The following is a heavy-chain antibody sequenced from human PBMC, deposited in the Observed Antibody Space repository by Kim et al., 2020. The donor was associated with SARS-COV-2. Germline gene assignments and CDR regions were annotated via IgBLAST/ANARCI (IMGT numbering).Heavy chain of an antibody. J-gene: IGHJ5*02. V-gene: IGHV4-59*13. CDR2: IYYSGST. CDR3: ARGTGYCSGGSCPEADNWFDP. D-gene: IGHD2-15*01. Sequence: SETLSLTCTVSGGSISSYYWSWIRQPPGKGLEWIGYIYYSGSTNYNPSLKSRVTISVDTSKNQFSLKLSSVTAADTAVYYCARGTGYCSGGSCPEADNWFDPWGQGTLVTVSS. CDR1: GGSISSYY.